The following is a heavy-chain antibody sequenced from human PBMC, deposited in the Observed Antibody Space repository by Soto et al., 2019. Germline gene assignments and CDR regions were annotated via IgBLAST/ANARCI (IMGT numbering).Heavy chain of an antibody. J-gene: IGHJ4*02. CDR2: IYYSGST. Sequence: PSETLSLTCTVSGGSISSSSYYWGWIRQPPGKGLEWIGSIYYSGSTYYNPSLKSRVTISVDTSKNQFSLKLSSVTAADTAVYYCARYSSSSLYYFDYWGQGTLVTVSS. CDR3: ARYSSSSLYYFDY. D-gene: IGHD6-6*01. CDR1: GGSISSSSYY. V-gene: IGHV4-39*01.